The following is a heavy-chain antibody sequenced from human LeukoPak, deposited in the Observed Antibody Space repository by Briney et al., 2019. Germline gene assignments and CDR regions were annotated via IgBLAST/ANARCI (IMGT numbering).Heavy chain of an antibody. CDR1: GFTFSTYG. D-gene: IGHD3-10*01. J-gene: IGHJ6*03. V-gene: IGHV3-30*02. CDR2: IRYDGSNK. Sequence: GGSLRLSCAASGFTFSTYGMHWVRQAPGKGLEWVAFIRYDGSNKYYADSVKGRFTISRDNSKNTLYLQMNSLRAEDTAVYYCAKDYYGSGSYRPYYYYYMDVWGKGTTVTISS. CDR3: AKDYYGSGSYRPYYYYYMDV.